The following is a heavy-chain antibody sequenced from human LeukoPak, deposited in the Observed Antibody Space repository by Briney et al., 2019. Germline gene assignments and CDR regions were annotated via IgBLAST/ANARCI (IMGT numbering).Heavy chain of an antibody. J-gene: IGHJ4*02. CDR1: GGSFSGYY. D-gene: IGHD3-3*01. CDR2: INHSGST. CDR3: ARLTWSGYDTKYHYYFDY. Sequence: PSETLSLTCAVYGGSFSGYYWSWIRQPPGKGLEWIGEINHSGSTNYNPSLKSRVTMSVDTSKNQFSLKLSSVTAADTAVYYCARLTWSGYDTKYHYYFDYWGQGTLVTVSS. V-gene: IGHV4-34*01.